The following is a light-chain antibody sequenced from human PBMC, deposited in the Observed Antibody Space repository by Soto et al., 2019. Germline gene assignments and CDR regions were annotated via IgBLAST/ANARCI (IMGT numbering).Light chain of an antibody. CDR1: QSVSNNY. J-gene: IGKJ4*01. V-gene: IGKV3-20*01. CDR3: QQYGSPPLT. Sequence: EIVMTQSPGTLSLSPGERATLSCRASQSVSNNYLAWYQQKPGQAPRLLIYGASRRATGIPDRYSGSESGTDFTLTISRLEPEDFAVYSCQQYGSPPLTFGVGTKVEIK. CDR2: GAS.